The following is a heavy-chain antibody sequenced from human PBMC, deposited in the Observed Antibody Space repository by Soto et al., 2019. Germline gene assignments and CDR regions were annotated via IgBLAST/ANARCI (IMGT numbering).Heavy chain of an antibody. V-gene: IGHV1-69*06. D-gene: IGHD1-26*01. CDR2: IIPIFGTA. CDR3: ARAPFIVGATIYYYYGMDV. Sequence: VASVKVSYKASGGTFSSYAISWVRQAPGQGLEWMGGIIPIFGTANYAQKFQGRVTITADKSTSTAYMELSSLRSEDTAVYYCARAPFIVGATIYYYYGMDVWGQGTTVTVSS. J-gene: IGHJ6*02. CDR1: GGTFSSYA.